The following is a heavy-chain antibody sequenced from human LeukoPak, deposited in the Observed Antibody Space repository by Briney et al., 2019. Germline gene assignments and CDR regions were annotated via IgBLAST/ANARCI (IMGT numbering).Heavy chain of an antibody. CDR1: GYTFTGYY. CDR3: AKGSGWEMSYYYYYMDV. J-gene: IGHJ6*03. CDR2: IRYDGSNK. D-gene: IGHD1-26*01. Sequence: GASVKVSCKASGYTFTGYYMHWVRQAPGKGLEWVAFIRYDGSNKYYVGSVKGRFTISRDNSKNTLYLQMNSLRAEDTAVYYCAKGSGWEMSYYYYYMDVWGKGTTVTISS. V-gene: IGHV3-30*02.